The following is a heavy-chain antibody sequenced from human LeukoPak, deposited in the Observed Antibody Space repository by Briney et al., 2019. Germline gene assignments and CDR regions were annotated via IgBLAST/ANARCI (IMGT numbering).Heavy chain of an antibody. Sequence: SETLSLTCTVSGGSISTSRDYWGWTRQPPGKGLAWIGRISYSGSTYYNPSLKSRVTISVDTSKNQFSLKLSSVTAADTAVYYCARRSSSWEGYNWFDPWGQGTLVTVSS. CDR1: GGSISTSRDY. J-gene: IGHJ5*02. CDR3: ARRSSSWEGYNWFDP. V-gene: IGHV4-39*01. CDR2: ISYSGST. D-gene: IGHD6-13*01.